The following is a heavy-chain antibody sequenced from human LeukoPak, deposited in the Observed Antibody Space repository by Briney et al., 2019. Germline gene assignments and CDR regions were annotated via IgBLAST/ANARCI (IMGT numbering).Heavy chain of an antibody. CDR2: IYSGGST. Sequence: HPGGSLRLSCAASGFTVSSNYMSWVRQAPGKGLEWVSVIYSGGSTYYADSVKGRFTISRDNAKNSLYLQMNSLRAEDTAVYYCARDSGYDYWAFDYWGQGTLVTVSS. J-gene: IGHJ4*02. V-gene: IGHV3-53*01. D-gene: IGHD5-12*01. CDR1: GFTVSSNY. CDR3: ARDSGYDYWAFDY.